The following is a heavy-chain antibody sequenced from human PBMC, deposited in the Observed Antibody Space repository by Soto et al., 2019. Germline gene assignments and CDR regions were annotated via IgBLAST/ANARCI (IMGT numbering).Heavy chain of an antibody. J-gene: IGHJ5*02. CDR2: NYYSERTSYNSWNT. CDR1: GDSVTSSRYY. Sequence: PSETLSLTCTVSGDSVTSSRYYWGWIRRPPGKGLEWIGSNYYSERTSYNSWNTYYIPSLKIRVTISGDTSKSQFSLKLSSVTAADTAVYYCARHTRNQFDPWGQGTLVTVSS. V-gene: IGHV4-39*01. CDR3: ARHTRNQFDP.